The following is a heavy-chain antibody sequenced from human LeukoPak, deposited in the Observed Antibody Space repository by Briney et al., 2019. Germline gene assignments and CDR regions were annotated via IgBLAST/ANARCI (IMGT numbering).Heavy chain of an antibody. CDR1: GGSISSYY. Sequence: SETLSLTCTVSGGSISSYYWSRTRQPPGKGLEWIGYIHHSGTTNYSPSLKSRVTISVDMSKNQFFLNLTSVTAADTAVYYCARGRLGATYWGQGTLVTVSS. J-gene: IGHJ4*02. CDR3: ARGRLGATY. D-gene: IGHD1-26*01. V-gene: IGHV4-59*01. CDR2: IHHSGTT.